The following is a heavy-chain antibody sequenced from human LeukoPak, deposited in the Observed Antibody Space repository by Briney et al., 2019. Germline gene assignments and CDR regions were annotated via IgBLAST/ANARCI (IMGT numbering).Heavy chain of an antibody. CDR2: IYHSGST. Sequence: ASGTLSLTCAVSGDSISSSNWWSWVRQPPGKGLEWIGEIYHSGSTKYNPSLKSRVIMSVDKSKNQFSLKLSSVTAADTAVYYCARVTDWNDLDYWGPGTLVTVSS. CDR1: GDSISSSNW. J-gene: IGHJ4*02. CDR3: ARVTDWNDLDY. V-gene: IGHV4-4*02. D-gene: IGHD1-1*01.